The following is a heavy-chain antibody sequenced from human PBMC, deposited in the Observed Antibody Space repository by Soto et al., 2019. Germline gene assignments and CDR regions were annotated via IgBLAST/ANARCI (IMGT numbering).Heavy chain of an antibody. J-gene: IGHJ6*02. Sequence: QVQLVESGGGVVQPGRSLRLSCAASGFTFSSYAMHWVRQAPGKGLEWVAVISYDGSNKYYADSVKGRFTISRDNSKNTLYLQMNCLRAEDTAVYYCARVIRSSWDNYYYYGMDVWGQGTTVTVSS. CDR1: GFTFSSYA. D-gene: IGHD6-13*01. CDR2: ISYDGSNK. CDR3: ARVIRSSWDNYYYYGMDV. V-gene: IGHV3-30-3*01.